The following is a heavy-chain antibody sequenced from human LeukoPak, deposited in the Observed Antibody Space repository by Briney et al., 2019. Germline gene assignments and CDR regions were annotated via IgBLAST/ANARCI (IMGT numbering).Heavy chain of an antibody. CDR2: ISSSGSTI. CDR1: GFTFSSYE. Sequence: GGSLRLSCAASGFTFSSYEMNWVRQAPGKGLEWVSYISSSGSTIYYADSVKGRFTISRDNAKNSLYLQMNSLRAEDTAVYYCARDGTTGTTDGYYIDYWGQGTLVTVSS. CDR3: ARDGTTGTTDGYYIDY. J-gene: IGHJ4*02. D-gene: IGHD1-1*01. V-gene: IGHV3-48*03.